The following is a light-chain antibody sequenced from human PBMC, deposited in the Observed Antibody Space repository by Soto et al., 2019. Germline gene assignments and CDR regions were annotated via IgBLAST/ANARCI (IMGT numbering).Light chain of an antibody. CDR3: SSYTSSTTLL. CDR2: EVS. Sequence: QSMLTQPASVSGSPGQSITISCTGTISDVGGYNYVSWYQHHPGRAPKLLIFEVSHRPSGISNRFSGSKSGNTASLTISGLQAEDEADYYCSSYTSSTTLLFGGGTKLTVL. CDR1: ISDVGGYNY. J-gene: IGLJ2*01. V-gene: IGLV2-14*01.